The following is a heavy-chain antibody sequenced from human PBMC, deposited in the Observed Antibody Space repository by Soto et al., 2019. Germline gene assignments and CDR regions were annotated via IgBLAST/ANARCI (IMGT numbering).Heavy chain of an antibody. D-gene: IGHD4-17*01. CDR1: GGSISTGGYY. V-gene: IGHV4-31*03. CDR2: IYYSGST. Sequence: QVQLQESGPGLVKPSQTLSLTCTVSGGSISTGGYYCTWIRQQPGKGLEWIGYIYYSGSTYYNPSLKSRVTISVDTSKNQFSLKLSSVRAADAAVYCCARGLSVTLSDNWGQGTMVTVSS. CDR3: ARGLSVTLSDN. J-gene: IGHJ4*02.